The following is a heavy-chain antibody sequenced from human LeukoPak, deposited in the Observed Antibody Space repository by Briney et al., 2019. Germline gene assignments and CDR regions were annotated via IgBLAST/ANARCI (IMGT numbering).Heavy chain of an antibody. J-gene: IGHJ5*02. CDR3: AREGVATIIEYWFDP. CDR1: GYTFTGYY. Sequence: ASVRVSCKASGYTFTGYYMHWVRQAPGQGLEWMGWINPNSGGTNYAQKFQGRVTMTRDTSISTAYMELSGLRSDDTAVYYCAREGVATIIEYWFDPWGQGTLVTVSS. V-gene: IGHV1-2*02. D-gene: IGHD5-12*01. CDR2: INPNSGGT.